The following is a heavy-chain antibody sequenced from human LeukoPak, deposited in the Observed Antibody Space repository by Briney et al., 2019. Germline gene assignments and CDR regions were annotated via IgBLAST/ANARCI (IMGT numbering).Heavy chain of an antibody. CDR2: IYSNGHI. J-gene: IGHJ4*02. D-gene: IGHD3-10*01. CDR3: ARRHYGSGNIDS. Sequence: SETLSLTCSVSSDSISSSSYWWVWVRQPPGKGLEWIGDIYSNGHISYNPSLKSRAAISVDTSKNQFSLNLSSVTAADTALYYCARRHYGSGNIDSWGQGTLVTVSS. V-gene: IGHV4-39*01. CDR1: SDSISSSSYW.